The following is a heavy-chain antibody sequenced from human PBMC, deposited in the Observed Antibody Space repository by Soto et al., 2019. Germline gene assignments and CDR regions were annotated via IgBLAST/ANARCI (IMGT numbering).Heavy chain of an antibody. CDR3: VRDGTKTLRDWFDP. Sequence: QVQLQESGPGLVKPSETLSLTCTVSGASISGFYWSWIRKSAGKGLEWIGRIYATGTTDYNPSLKCRVMMSVDTSEKQFSLKLRSVTAADTAVYYCVRDGTKTLRDWFDPWGQGISVTVSS. CDR1: GASISGFY. V-gene: IGHV4-4*07. J-gene: IGHJ5*02. CDR2: IYATGTT. D-gene: IGHD1-1*01.